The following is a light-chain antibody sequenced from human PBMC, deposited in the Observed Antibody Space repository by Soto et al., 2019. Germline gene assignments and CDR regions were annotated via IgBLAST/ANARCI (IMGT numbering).Light chain of an antibody. J-gene: IGKJ1*01. V-gene: IGKV1-39*01. Sequence: DIQMTQSPSSLSASVGDRVTITCRASQSISSYLNWYQQKPGKAPKLLICAASSLQSGVPSRFSGSGSGTDFTLTISSLQPEDFATYYCQQSYSTPPTFGQGTKVDIX. CDR2: AAS. CDR1: QSISSY. CDR3: QQSYSTPPT.